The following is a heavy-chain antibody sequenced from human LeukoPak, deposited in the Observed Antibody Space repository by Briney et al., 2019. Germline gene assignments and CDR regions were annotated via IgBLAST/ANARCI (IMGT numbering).Heavy chain of an antibody. Sequence: GESLKISCKGSGYSFTSYWIGWVHQMPGKGLEWMGIIFPGDSDTRYSPSFQGQVTISADKSISTAYLQWSSLKASDTAMYYCARQRTGYNEYFQHWGQGTLVTVSS. CDR1: GYSFTSYW. V-gene: IGHV5-51*07. D-gene: IGHD3/OR15-3a*01. CDR2: IFPGDSDT. CDR3: ARQRTGYNEYFQH. J-gene: IGHJ1*01.